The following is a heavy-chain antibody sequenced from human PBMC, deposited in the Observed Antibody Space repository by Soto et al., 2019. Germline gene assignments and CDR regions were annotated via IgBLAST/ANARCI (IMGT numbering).Heavy chain of an antibody. CDR1: AFAFSSYG. CDR3: AKDERRELQLTYLTYGLDV. V-gene: IGHV3-30*18. CDR2: IAYDGSAE. Sequence: GGSLRLSCAGSAFAFSSYGIHWVRQAPGKGLEWVAAIAYDGSAECYTDSVKGRVTISRDNSKNMVFLQMNSLRDEDTAVYYCAKDERRELQLTYLTYGLDVWGQGTTVTVSS. J-gene: IGHJ6*02. D-gene: IGHD1-26*01.